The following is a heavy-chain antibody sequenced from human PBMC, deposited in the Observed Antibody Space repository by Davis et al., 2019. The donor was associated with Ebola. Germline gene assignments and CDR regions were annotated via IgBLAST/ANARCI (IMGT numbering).Heavy chain of an antibody. V-gene: IGHV3-23*01. J-gene: IGHJ3*02. CDR2: LGTSADT. Sequence: GESLKISCAASGFIFSSYVMSWVRQAPGKGLEWVSTLGTSADTYYAESVKGRFTISRENSKNTLYLQMNGLRVEDTAIYYCAKDNSNIWFDIWGQGTMVTVSS. CDR3: AKDNSNIWFDI. CDR1: GFIFSSYV. D-gene: IGHD2/OR15-2a*01.